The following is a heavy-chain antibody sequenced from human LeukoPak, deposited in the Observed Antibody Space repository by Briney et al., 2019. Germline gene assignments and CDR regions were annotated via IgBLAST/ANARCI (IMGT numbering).Heavy chain of an antibody. V-gene: IGHV3-30*02. CDR1: GFTFSSYG. Sequence: PGGSLRLSCSASGFTFSSYGMHWVRQAPGKGLEWVAFIRYDGSNKYYADSVKGRFTISRDNSKNTLYLQMNSLRAEDTAVYYCANDRLGYSYVSGCFDYWGQGTLVTVSS. J-gene: IGHJ4*02. CDR3: ANDRLGYSYVSGCFDY. CDR2: IRYDGSNK. D-gene: IGHD5-18*01.